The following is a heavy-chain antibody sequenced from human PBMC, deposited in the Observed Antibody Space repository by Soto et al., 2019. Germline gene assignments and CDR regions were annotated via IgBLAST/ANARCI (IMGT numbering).Heavy chain of an antibody. CDR1: GYTFTGYY. V-gene: IGHV1-2*02. CDR3: ARAPRGYSSSSVDY. D-gene: IGHD6-6*01. J-gene: IGHJ4*02. CDR2: INPNSGGT. Sequence: ASVKVSCKASGYTFTGYYMHWVRQAPGQGLEWMGWINPNSGGTNYAQKFQGRVTMTRDTSISTAYMELSRLRSDDTAVYYCARAPRGYSSSSVDYWGQGTLVTVSS.